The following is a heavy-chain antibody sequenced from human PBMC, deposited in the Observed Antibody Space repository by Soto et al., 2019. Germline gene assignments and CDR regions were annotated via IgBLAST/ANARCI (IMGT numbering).Heavy chain of an antibody. CDR2: FRTSGDGGTT. CDR1: GFTLRSYS. CDR3: AKKVNSGPGSQYFDY. J-gene: IGHJ4*02. Sequence: GGSLGLACSASGFTLRSYSMSGVRKAPGKGLEWVSGFRTSGDGGTTYYADSVKGRFTISRDNSKNMLFLQMNSLRAEDTAIYYCAKKVNSGPGSQYFDYWGQGTLVTVSS. D-gene: IGHD3-10*01. V-gene: IGHV3-23*01.